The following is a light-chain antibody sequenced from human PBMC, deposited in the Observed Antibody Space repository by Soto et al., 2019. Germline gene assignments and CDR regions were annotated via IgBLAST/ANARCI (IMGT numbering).Light chain of an antibody. CDR1: QSVSSY. Sequence: EIVLTQSPATLSLSPGERATLSCRASQSVSSYLAWYQQKPGQAPRLLIYDASNRATGIPARFSGSGSGTDFTLTISRLEPEDSAVYYFQQRSNWPPTFGQGTKLEIK. CDR2: DAS. J-gene: IGKJ2*01. CDR3: QQRSNWPPT. V-gene: IGKV3-11*01.